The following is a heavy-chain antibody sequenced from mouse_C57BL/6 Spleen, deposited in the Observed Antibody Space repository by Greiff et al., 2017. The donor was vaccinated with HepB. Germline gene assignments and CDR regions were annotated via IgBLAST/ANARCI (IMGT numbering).Heavy chain of an antibody. V-gene: IGHV1-72*01. CDR2: IDPNSGGT. Sequence: QVQLQQPGAELVKPGASVKLSCKASGYTFTSYWLHWVKQRPGRGLEWIGRIDPNSGGTKYNEKFKSKATLTVDKPSSTAYMQLSSLTSEDSAVYYCARWGITTVVATGGSYFDYWGQGTTLTVSS. CDR1: GYTFTSYW. CDR3: ARWGITTVVATGGSYFDY. J-gene: IGHJ2*01. D-gene: IGHD1-1*01.